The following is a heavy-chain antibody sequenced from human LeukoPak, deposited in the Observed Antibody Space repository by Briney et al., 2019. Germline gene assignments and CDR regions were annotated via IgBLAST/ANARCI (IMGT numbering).Heavy chain of an antibody. J-gene: IGHJ3*02. D-gene: IGHD2-15*01. CDR3: TRDPGWSSFDI. CDR1: GFSFTSYW. Sequence: GGSLRLSCVASGFSFTSYWMSWVRQAPGKGLEFVANINQDAGTTNYVDSVKGRFTISRDNAENSLYLQMSSLRAEDTALYYCTRDPGWSSFDIWGQGIMVTVSS. V-gene: IGHV3-7*01. CDR2: INQDAGTT.